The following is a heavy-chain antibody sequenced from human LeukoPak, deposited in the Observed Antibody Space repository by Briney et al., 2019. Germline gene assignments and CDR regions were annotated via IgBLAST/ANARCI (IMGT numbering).Heavy chain of an antibody. V-gene: IGHV4-4*07. CDR2: VYTSGST. D-gene: IGHD6-13*01. CDR3: ARDVASSGTNWFDP. Sequence: SETLSLTCTVSGGSISSYYWSWIRQPAGKGLEWIGRVYTSGSTNYNPSLKSRVAISVDTSKNQFSLKLSSVTAADTAMYHCARDVASSGTNWFDPWGQGTLVTVSS. J-gene: IGHJ5*02. CDR1: GGSISSYY.